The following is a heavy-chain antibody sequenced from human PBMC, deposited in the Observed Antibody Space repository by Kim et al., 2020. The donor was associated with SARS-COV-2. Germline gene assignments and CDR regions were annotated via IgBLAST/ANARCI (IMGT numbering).Heavy chain of an antibody. CDR2: INHSGST. J-gene: IGHJ3*02. Sequence: SETLSLTCAVYGGSFSGYYWSWIRQPPGKGLEWIGEINHSGSTNYNPSLKSRVTISVDTSKNQFSLKLSSVTAADTAVYYCARVHPSDAFDIWGQGTMVTVSS. V-gene: IGHV4-34*01. CDR1: GGSFSGYY. CDR3: ARVHPSDAFDI.